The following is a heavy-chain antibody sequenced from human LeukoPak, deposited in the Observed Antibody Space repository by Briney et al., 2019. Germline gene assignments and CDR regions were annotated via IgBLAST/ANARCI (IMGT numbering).Heavy chain of an antibody. J-gene: IGHJ5*02. Sequence: PSETLSLTCTVSGGSISSSRYYWGWIRQPPGKGLEWIGSIYSSGSTYYNPSLKSRITISVDTSKNQYSLRLSSVTAADTAVYYCARGRKRGVVVVAAVPYNWFDPWGQGTLVTVSS. V-gene: IGHV4-39*01. CDR3: ARGRKRGVVVVAAVPYNWFDP. CDR2: IYSSGST. D-gene: IGHD2-15*01. CDR1: GGSISSSRYY.